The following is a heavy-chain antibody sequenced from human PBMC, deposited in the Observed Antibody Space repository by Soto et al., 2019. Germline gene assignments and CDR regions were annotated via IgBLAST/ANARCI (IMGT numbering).Heavy chain of an antibody. J-gene: IGHJ5*02. CDR1: GYTFTSYG. V-gene: IGHV1-18*01. CDR3: AREAEVVVAATRGYWFDP. D-gene: IGHD2-15*01. CDR2: ISAYNGNT. Sequence: ASVKVSCKASGYTFTSYGISWVRQAPGQGLEWMGWISAYNGNTNYAQKLQGRVTMTTDTSTSTAYMELRSLRSDDTAVYYCAREAEVVVAATRGYWFDPWGQGTLVTVSS.